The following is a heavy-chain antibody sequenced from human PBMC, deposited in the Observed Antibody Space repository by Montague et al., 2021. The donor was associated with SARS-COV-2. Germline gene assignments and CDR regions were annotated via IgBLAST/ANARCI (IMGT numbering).Heavy chain of an antibody. CDR3: ARSRSLGSGLSFPSWYFDD. D-gene: IGHD5-12*01. CDR2: INHSGST. CDR1: GGSITSNY. J-gene: IGHJ4*02. Sequence: SETLSLTCTVSGGSITSNYWSWIRQPPAKRLERIGYINHSGSTSSNPSSTRRVTISVYTSQTQFSLKLSSVTAAATAAYYCARSRSLGSGLSFPSWYFDDWGQGTLVTVSP. V-gene: IGHV4-59*13.